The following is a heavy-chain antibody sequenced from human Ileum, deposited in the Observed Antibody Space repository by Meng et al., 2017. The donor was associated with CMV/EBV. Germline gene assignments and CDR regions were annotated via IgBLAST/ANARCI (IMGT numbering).Heavy chain of an antibody. CDR2: INPKTGGT. D-gene: IGHD3-16*01. CDR1: GYTFTNYY. J-gene: IGHJ4*02. V-gene: IGHV1-2*02. Sequence: QGEVWQSGGEVKKPGAYVRVYCKASGYTFTNYYIHWVRQAPGQGLEWMGWINPKTGGTKLLQKFQGRLTMTSDTSITTAYMDLNRLRSGDTAVYYCAKDGVVVGQIDNWGQGTLVTVSS. CDR3: AKDGVVVGQIDN.